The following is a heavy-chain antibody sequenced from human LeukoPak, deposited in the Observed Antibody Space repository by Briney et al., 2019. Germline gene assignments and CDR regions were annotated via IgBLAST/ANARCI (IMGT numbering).Heavy chain of an antibody. Sequence: GGSLRLSCAASGFTFSSYWMSWVRQAPGKGLEWVANIKGDGSDNHYVDSVSGRFTISRDNAKKSLYLQMNSLRAEDTAVYYCARDLGYYRADYWGQGTLVTVSS. CDR3: ARDLGYYRADY. D-gene: IGHD1-26*01. J-gene: IGHJ4*02. CDR2: IKGDGSDN. V-gene: IGHV3-7*04. CDR1: GFTFSSYW.